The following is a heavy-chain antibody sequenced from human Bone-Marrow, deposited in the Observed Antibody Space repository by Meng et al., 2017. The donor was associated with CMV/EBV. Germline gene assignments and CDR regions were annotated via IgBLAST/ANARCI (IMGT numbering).Heavy chain of an antibody. J-gene: IGHJ2*01. CDR2: INPNSGGT. Sequence: SVYTFTGYYMHWVRQAPGQGLEWMGWINPNSGGTNYAQKFQGRVTMTRDTSISTAYMELSRLRSDDTAVYYCARMLLPAARNWYFDLWGRGTLVTVSS. CDR1: VYTFTGYY. D-gene: IGHD2-2*01. CDR3: ARMLLPAARNWYFDL. V-gene: IGHV1-2*02.